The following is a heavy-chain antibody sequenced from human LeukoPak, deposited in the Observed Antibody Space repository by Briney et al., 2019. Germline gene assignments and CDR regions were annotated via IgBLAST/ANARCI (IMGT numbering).Heavy chain of an antibody. Sequence: PGGSLRLSCAASGFTFSSHGMHWVRQAPGKGLEWVAVIWYDGSDKYYADSVKGRFTISRDNSKDTLYLQMTSLRADDTAVYYCARDRVLHFFDYWGQGALVTVSS. CDR3: ARDRVLHFFDY. V-gene: IGHV3-33*01. CDR1: GFTFSSHG. D-gene: IGHD3-16*01. CDR2: IWYDGSDK. J-gene: IGHJ4*02.